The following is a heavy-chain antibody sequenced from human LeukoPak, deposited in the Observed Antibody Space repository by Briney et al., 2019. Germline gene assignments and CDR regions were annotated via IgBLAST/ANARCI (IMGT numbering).Heavy chain of an antibody. Sequence: GGSLRLSCAASGFTFSSYSMNWVRQAPGKGLEWVSSISSSSSYIYYADSVKGRFTISRGNAKNSLYLQMNSLRAEDTAVYYCARVLWFGELFPFDYWGQGTLVTVSS. CDR3: ARVLWFGELFPFDY. V-gene: IGHV3-21*01. D-gene: IGHD3-10*01. CDR1: GFTFSSYS. J-gene: IGHJ4*02. CDR2: ISSSSSYI.